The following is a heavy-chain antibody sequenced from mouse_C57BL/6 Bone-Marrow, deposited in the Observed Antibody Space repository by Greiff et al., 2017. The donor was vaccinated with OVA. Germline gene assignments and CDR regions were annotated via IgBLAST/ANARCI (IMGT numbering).Heavy chain of an antibody. J-gene: IGHJ3*01. CDR2: ISYDGSN. CDR1: GYSITSGYY. Sequence: EVQLVESGPGLVKPSQSLSLTCSVTGYSITSGYYWNWIRQFPGNKLEWMGYISYDGSNNYNPSLKNRISITRDTSKNQFFLKLNSVTTEDTATYYCARDYSFAYWGQGTLVTVSA. V-gene: IGHV3-6*01. D-gene: IGHD2-1*01. CDR3: ARDYSFAY.